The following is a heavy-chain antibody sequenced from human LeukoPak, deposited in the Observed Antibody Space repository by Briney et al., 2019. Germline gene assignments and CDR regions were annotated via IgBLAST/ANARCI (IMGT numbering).Heavy chain of an antibody. J-gene: IGHJ4*02. CDR2: IYYSGST. CDR1: GGSISSSSYY. D-gene: IGHD6-13*01. V-gene: IGHV4-39*01. Sequence: SETLSLTCTVSGGSISSSSYYWGWIRQPPGKGLEWIGGIYYSGSTYYNPSLKSRVTISVDTSKNQFSLKLSSVTAADTAVYYCARHEASSWYFHLPAPFDYWGQGTLVTVSS. CDR3: ARHEASSWYFHLPAPFDY.